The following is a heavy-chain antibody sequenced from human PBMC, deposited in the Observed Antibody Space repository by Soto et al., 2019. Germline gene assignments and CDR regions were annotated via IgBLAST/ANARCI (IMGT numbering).Heavy chain of an antibody. J-gene: IGHJ4*02. D-gene: IGHD5-12*01. CDR1: GGSISSGTYY. V-gene: IGHV4-31*03. Sequence: QVQLQESGPGLVKPSQTLSLTCTVSGGSISSGTYYWNWIRHHPGKGLEWIGYIAYTGSTYYNAPLNSRGAISMDTSANHFSLPLSSVTAADTAVYYCARALRATIFGSWGPGTLVTVSS. CDR3: ARALRATIFGS. CDR2: IAYTGST.